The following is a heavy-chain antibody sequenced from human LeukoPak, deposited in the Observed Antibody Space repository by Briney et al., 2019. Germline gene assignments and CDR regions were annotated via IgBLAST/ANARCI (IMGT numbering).Heavy chain of an antibody. Sequence: ASVTVSCTASGYTFTIYGISWVRQAPGQGLEWMGWISAYNGNTNYAQKLQGRVTMTTDTSTSTAYMELRSLRSDDTAVYYCARDQITIFGVVIAYYYYGMDVWGQGTTVTVSS. CDR1: GYTFTIYG. V-gene: IGHV1-18*01. CDR3: ARDQITIFGVVIAYYYYGMDV. D-gene: IGHD3-3*01. CDR2: ISAYNGNT. J-gene: IGHJ6*02.